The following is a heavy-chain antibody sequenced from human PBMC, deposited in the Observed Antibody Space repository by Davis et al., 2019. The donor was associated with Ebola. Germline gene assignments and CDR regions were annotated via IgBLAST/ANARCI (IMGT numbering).Heavy chain of an antibody. CDR3: TQQWLAH. CDR2: IRSKANSYAT. V-gene: IGHV3-73*01. D-gene: IGHD6-19*01. Sequence: PGGSLSLSCAASGFTFSGSALHWVRQASGKGLEWVGRIRSKANSYATSYAASVKGRFTISRDDSKNTAYLQMNSLKTEDTAVYYCTQQWLAHWGQGTLVTVSS. CDR1: GFTFSGSA. J-gene: IGHJ4*02.